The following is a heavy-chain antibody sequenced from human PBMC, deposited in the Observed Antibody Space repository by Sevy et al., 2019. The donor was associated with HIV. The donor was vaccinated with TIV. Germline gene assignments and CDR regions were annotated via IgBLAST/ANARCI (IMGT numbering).Heavy chain of an antibody. Sequence: GGSLRLSCAASGFTFFSHVMSWVRQAPGKGLEWVSGLSGSGGTTYYADSVKGRFSISRDNSKNKLYLQMSSLRIEDTAVYYCATGTTDSSIIWVLDVWGQGTMVTVSS. D-gene: IGHD6-13*01. V-gene: IGHV3-23*01. CDR3: ATGTTDSSIIWVLDV. CDR1: GFTFFSHV. CDR2: LSGSGGTT. J-gene: IGHJ3*01.